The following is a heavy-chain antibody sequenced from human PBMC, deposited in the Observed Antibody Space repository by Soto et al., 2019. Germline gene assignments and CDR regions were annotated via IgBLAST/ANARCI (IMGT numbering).Heavy chain of an antibody. V-gene: IGHV3-49*05. J-gene: IGHJ4*02. CDR2: IRSKPHGGTP. CDR3: ARSPYHYHSGGYYYYFDY. CDR1: GFTFGDYA. D-gene: IGHD3-22*01. Sequence: EVQLVESGGDSVKPGRSLRLSCTASGFTFGDYAMSWFRQAPGKGLEWVSFIRSKPHGGTPEYDASVKGRFTISRDDSKSIAYLQMNSLKTEDTAVYYCARSPYHYHSGGYYYYFDYWGQGTLVTVSS.